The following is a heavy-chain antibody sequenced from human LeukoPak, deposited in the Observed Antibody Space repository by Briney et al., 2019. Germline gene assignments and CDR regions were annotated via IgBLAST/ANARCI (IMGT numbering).Heavy chain of an antibody. Sequence: SVKVSCKASGGTFSSYAISGVRQAPGQGLEWMGGIIPIFGTANYAQKFQGRVTITADESTSTAYMELSSLRSEDTAVYYCARVVPAAIGGFWFDPWGQGTLVTVSS. J-gene: IGHJ5*02. CDR3: ARVVPAAIGGFWFDP. CDR2: IIPIFGTA. D-gene: IGHD2-2*01. V-gene: IGHV1-69*01. CDR1: GGTFSSYA.